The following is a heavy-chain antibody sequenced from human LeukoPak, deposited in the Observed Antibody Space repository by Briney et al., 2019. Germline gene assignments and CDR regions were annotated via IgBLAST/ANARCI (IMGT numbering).Heavy chain of an antibody. CDR3: ARQLRRNYFDY. D-gene: IGHD4-17*01. Sequence: GSLRLSCAASGFTFSSYEMNWVRQAPGEGLEWVSYISSSGSTIYYADSVKGRFTVSRDNAKNSLYLQMNSLRAEDTAVYYCARQLRRNYFDYWGQGTLVTVSS. CDR1: GFTFSSYE. J-gene: IGHJ4*02. V-gene: IGHV3-48*03. CDR2: ISSSGSTI.